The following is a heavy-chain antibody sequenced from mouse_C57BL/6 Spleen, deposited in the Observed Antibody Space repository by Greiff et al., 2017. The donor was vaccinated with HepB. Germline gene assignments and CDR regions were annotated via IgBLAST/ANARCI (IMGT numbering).Heavy chain of an antibody. CDR3: AREALLDY. J-gene: IGHJ2*01. CDR2: ISDGGSYT. D-gene: IGHD2-10*01. CDR1: GFTFSSYA. V-gene: IGHV5-4*01. Sequence: EVKLVESGGGLVKPGGSLKLSCAASGFTFSSYAMSWVRQTPEKRLEWVATISDGGSYTYYPDNVKGRFTISRDNAKNNLYLQMSHLKSEDTAMYYCAREALLDYWGQGTTLTVSS.